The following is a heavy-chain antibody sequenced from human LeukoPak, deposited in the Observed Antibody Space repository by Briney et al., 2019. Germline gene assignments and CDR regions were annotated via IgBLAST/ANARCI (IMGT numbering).Heavy chain of an antibody. D-gene: IGHD4-17*01. CDR2: ISSSSSYI. J-gene: IGHJ2*01. V-gene: IGHV3-21*01. CDR1: GFTFSSYS. CDR3: ARDLPYGDWYFDL. Sequence: GGSLRLSCAASGFTFSSYSMNWVRQAPAKGLEWVSSISSSSSYIYYADSVKGRFTISRDNAKNSLYLQMNSLRAEDTAVYYCARDLPYGDWYFDLWGRGTLVTVSS.